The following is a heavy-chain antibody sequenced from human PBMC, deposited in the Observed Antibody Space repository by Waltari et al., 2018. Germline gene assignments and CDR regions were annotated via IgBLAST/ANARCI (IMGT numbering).Heavy chain of an antibody. CDR1: GGSISSRHSY. V-gene: IGHV4-39*07. Sequence: QLQLQDSGPGLVKPSETLSLTCTVPGGSISSRHSYWRWIRKPPGKGLEWIGSIYYSGRTYYNPSLKSRVTISVDTSKNQFSLKLSSVTAADTAVYYCARVLVASDAFDIWGQGTMVTVSS. CDR3: ARVLVASDAFDI. J-gene: IGHJ3*02. CDR2: IYYSGRT. D-gene: IGHD5-12*01.